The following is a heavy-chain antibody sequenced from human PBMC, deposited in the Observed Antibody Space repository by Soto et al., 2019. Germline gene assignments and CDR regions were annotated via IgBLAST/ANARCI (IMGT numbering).Heavy chain of an antibody. CDR2: SFYNGRP. CDR3: ATATYCVGGACYAGRNVLDV. J-gene: IGHJ6*02. V-gene: IGHV4-61*08. D-gene: IGHD2-15*01. CDR1: GGSVHSGDFY. Sequence: SETLSLTCTVSGGSVHSGDFYWNWIRQPPGKGLEWIGYSFYNGRPHYKSSLRSRVTISVDTSKNQFSLKLTSVTAADTAVYYSATATYCVGGACYAGRNVLDVWGQGTTVTVSS.